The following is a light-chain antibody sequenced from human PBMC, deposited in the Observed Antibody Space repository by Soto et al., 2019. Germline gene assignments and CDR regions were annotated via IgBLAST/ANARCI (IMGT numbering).Light chain of an antibody. V-gene: IGKV1-5*03. J-gene: IGKJ1*01. CDR3: QHYNSYSEA. Sequence: DIQMTQSPSTLSGSVGDRVTITCRASQTISSWLAWYQQKPGKAPKLLIYKAYTLKSGVPSRFSGSGSGTEFTLTISILQPDDFAPYYCQHYNSYSEAFGQGTKVELK. CDR2: KAY. CDR1: QTISSW.